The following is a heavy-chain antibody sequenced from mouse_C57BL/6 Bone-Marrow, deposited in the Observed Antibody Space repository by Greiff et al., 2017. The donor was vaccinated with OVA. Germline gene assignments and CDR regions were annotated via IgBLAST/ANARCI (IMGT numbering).Heavy chain of an antibody. J-gene: IGHJ2*01. CDR1: GYTFTSYW. V-gene: IGHV1-69*01. Sequence: QVQLQQPGAELVMPGASVKLSCKASGYTFTSYWMHWVKQRPGQGLEWIGEIDPSDSYTNYNQKFKGKSTLTVDKSSSTAYMQLSSLTSEDSAVYYCARMATAFDYWGQGTTLTVSS. CDR3: ARMATAFDY. D-gene: IGHD1-2*01. CDR2: IDPSDSYT.